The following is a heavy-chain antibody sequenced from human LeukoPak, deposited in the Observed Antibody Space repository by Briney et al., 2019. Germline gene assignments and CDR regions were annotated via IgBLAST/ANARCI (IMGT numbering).Heavy chain of an antibody. CDR2: INPSGGST. CDR1: GYTFTSYY. J-gene: IGHJ4*02. Sequence: GASVKVSCKASGYTFTSYYMHWVRQAPGQGLEWMGIINPSGGSTSYAQKFQGRVTMTRDMSTSTVYMELSSLRSEDTAVYYCARTHGNEYYFDYWGQGTLVTVSS. CDR3: ARTHGNEYYFDY. V-gene: IGHV1-46*01. D-gene: IGHD1-1*01.